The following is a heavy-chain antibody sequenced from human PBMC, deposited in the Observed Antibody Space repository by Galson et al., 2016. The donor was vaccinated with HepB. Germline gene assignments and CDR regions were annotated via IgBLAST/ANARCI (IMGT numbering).Heavy chain of an antibody. J-gene: IGHJ4*02. CDR1: GFTFNTYA. V-gene: IGHV3-23*01. CDR3: LKVMACNSGWGAIDY. CDR2: IRGSGETI. Sequence: SLSLSCAASGFTFNTYAMKWVRQAPGQGLEWVSAIRGSGETIYYAHSVRGRFTISSDNAKTTLYLHMSSLQAEDTALYYCLKVMACNSGWGAIDYWGQGTPVTVSS. D-gene: IGHD6-19*01.